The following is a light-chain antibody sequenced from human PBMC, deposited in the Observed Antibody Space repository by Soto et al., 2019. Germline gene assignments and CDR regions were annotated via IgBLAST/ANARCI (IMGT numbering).Light chain of an antibody. V-gene: IGLV2-18*01. CDR2: EVN. CDR3: SLHTSISNYV. Sequence: QSVLTQPPSVSGSPGQSVTISCTGISSDIGSYNRVSWYQQPPGTAPKLMIYEVNNRPSGVPDRFSGSTSGNTASLTISGLQAEDEADYYCSLHTSISNYVFGNGTKVTV. J-gene: IGLJ1*01. CDR1: SSDIGSYNR.